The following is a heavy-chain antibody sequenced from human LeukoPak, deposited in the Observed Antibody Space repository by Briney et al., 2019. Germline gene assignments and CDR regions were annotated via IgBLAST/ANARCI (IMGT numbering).Heavy chain of an antibody. CDR2: ISGSGAST. J-gene: IGHJ5*02. Sequence: GGSLRLSCAASGFPFKEYAMNWVRQAPAKGLEWVSGISGSGASTHYADSVKGRFTIYRDNSKNTLYLEMESLEADDADIYYAKKGTQSGVSGNWLDPWGQGTLVTVSS. CDR1: GFPFKEYA. V-gene: IGHV3-23*01. CDR3: KKGTQSGVSGNWLDP. D-gene: IGHD2-15*01.